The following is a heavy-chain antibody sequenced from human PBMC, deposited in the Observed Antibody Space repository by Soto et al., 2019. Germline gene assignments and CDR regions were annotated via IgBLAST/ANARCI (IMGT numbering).Heavy chain of an antibody. CDR3: AKYGRWLVHFYYYGMDV. Sequence: EVQLLESGGGLVQPGGSLRLSCAASGFTFSSYAMSWVRQAPGKGLEWVSAISGSGGSTYYADSVKGRFTISRDNSKNTLYLQMNSPRAEDTAVYYCAKYGRWLVHFYYYGMDVWGQGTTVTVSS. J-gene: IGHJ6*02. CDR2: ISGSGGST. CDR1: GFTFSSYA. V-gene: IGHV3-23*01. D-gene: IGHD6-19*01.